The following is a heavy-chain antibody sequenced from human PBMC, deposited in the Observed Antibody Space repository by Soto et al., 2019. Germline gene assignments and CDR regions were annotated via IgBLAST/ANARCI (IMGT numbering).Heavy chain of an antibody. CDR2: INANSGDT. J-gene: IGHJ4*02. CDR1: GYTFSGHY. D-gene: IGHD6-19*01. Sequence: ASVKVSCKASGYTFSGHYMHWVRQAPGQGPEWLGWINANSGDTDRAPKFQDRLTMTRDTSISTAYMELSRLRSDDTAVYYCARGGALDGTSPPFNHWGQGTLVTVSS. CDR3: ARGGALDGTSPPFNH. V-gene: IGHV1-2*02.